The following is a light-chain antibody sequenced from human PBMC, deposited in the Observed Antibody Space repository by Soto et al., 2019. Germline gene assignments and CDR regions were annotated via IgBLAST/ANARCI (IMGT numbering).Light chain of an antibody. V-gene: IGKV1-27*01. Sequence: DIQMTQSPSSLSASVGDRVTITCRASQGISNYLAWYQQKPGKVPKLLIYAASTLQSGLPSRFSGSGSGTDFTVTISSLQPEDVATYYCQKYNSSPYTFGQGTKLAIK. CDR1: QGISNY. CDR2: AAS. CDR3: QKYNSSPYT. J-gene: IGKJ2*01.